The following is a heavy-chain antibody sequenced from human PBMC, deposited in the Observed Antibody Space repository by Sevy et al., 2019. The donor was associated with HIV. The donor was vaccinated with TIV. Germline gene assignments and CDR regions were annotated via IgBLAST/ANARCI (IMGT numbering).Heavy chain of an antibody. CDR1: GFSVSSSY. J-gene: IGHJ2*01. Sequence: GGSLRLSCAASGFSVSSSYVTWVRQAPGNGLEWVSVISTDGSTYYADSVKGRFTISRDSSKNTLSLQMNSLRGEDTAVYYCARASRVTLILIVRIGWHFDLWGRGTLVTVSS. V-gene: IGHV3-53*01. CDR2: ISTDGST. D-gene: IGHD3-22*01. CDR3: ARASRVTLILIVRIGWHFDL.